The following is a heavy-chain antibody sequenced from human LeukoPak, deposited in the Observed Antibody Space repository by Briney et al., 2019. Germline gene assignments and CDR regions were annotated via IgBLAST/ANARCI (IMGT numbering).Heavy chain of an antibody. J-gene: IGHJ5*02. CDR2: ITSSGTTS. CDR3: ARLRASYTNSIGFWEFDP. V-gene: IGHV3-11*04. D-gene: IGHD3-22*01. CDR1: GFTFSDHY. Sequence: KAGGSLRLSCTASGFTFSDHYMSWFRLSPGKGLEWLSYITSSGTTSDYADSVKGRFTISRDNAKNSMYLQMNSLRGDDTAVYHCARLRASYTNSIGFWEFDPWGQGTLVTVSS.